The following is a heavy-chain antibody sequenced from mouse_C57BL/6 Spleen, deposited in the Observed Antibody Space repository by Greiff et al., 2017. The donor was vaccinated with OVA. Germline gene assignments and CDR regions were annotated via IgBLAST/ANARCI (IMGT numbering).Heavy chain of an antibody. D-gene: IGHD1-1*01. CDR3: ASRLLRYAMDY. CDR2: IYPGGGDT. J-gene: IGHJ4*01. Sequence: QVQLQQSGAELVKPGASVKISCKASGYAFSSYWMNWVKQRPGKGLEWIGQIYPGGGDTNYNGKFKGKATLTADKSSSTAYMQLSSLTSEDSAVYFCASRLLRYAMDYWGQGTSVTVSS. V-gene: IGHV1-80*01. CDR1: GYAFSSYW.